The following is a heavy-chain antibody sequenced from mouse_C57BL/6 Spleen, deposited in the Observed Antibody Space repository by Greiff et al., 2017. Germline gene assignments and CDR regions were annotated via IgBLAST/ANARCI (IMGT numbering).Heavy chain of an antibody. D-gene: IGHD2-5*01. Sequence: QVQLQQPGAELVKPGASVKVSCKASGYTFTSYWMPWVKQRPGQGLEWIGRIHPSDSDTNYNQKFKGKATFTVDKSSSTAYMQLSSLTSEDSAVYYCAAYYSNYQAWFAYWGQGTLVTVSA. CDR2: IHPSDSDT. CDR3: AAYYSNYQAWFAY. CDR1: GYTFTSYW. V-gene: IGHV1-74*01. J-gene: IGHJ3*01.